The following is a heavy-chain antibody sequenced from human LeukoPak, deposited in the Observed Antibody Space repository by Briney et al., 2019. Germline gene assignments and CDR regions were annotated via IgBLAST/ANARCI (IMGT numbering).Heavy chain of an antibody. Sequence: PGGSLRLSCAASGFTFSSYGIHWVRQAPGKGLEWVAFIRYDGSNKYYADSVKGRFTISRDNAKNSLYLQMNSLRAEDTAVYYCARGGGSSWSGFDPWGQGTLATVSS. CDR1: GFTFSSYG. CDR2: IRYDGSNK. D-gene: IGHD6-13*01. V-gene: IGHV3-30*02. CDR3: ARGGGSSWSGFDP. J-gene: IGHJ5*02.